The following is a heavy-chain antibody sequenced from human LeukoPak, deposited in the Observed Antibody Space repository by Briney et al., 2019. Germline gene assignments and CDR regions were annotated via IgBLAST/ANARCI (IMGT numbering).Heavy chain of an antibody. CDR1: GFNFSRNG. D-gene: IGHD3-22*01. V-gene: IGHV3-30*02. CDR2: IRFDGTNK. CDR3: VRDFDDVNGDYYYIPEY. Sequence: PGGSLRLSCAASGFNFSRNGMHWVRQAPGQGLEWVAFIRFDGTNKFYGASVRGRFIISRDNSKNTLYLQMSSLRAEDTAVYYCVRDFDDVNGDYYYIPEYWGRGMLVAVSS. J-gene: IGHJ4*02.